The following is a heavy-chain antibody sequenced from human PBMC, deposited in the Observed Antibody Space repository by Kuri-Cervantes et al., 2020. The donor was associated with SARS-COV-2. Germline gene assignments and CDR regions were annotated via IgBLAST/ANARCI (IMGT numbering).Heavy chain of an antibody. CDR2: IYRCGST. V-gene: IGHV3-66*03. J-gene: IGHJ6*02. CDR3: ASDSRNRVGMGYYYYAMDV. Sequence: GGSLRLSCAASGFTVSSNYMSWVRQAPWKGLEWVSVIYRCGSTYYADSVKGRFTISRDNSKNTLYLQMNSLRAEDTAVYYCASDSRNRVGMGYYYYAMDVWGQGTTVTVSS. CDR1: GFTVSSNY. D-gene: IGHD1-14*01.